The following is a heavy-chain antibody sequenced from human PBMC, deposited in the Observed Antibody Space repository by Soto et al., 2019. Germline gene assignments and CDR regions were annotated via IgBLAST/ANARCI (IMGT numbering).Heavy chain of an antibody. V-gene: IGHV3-30-3*01. CDR1: GFTYSSYA. CDR3: ARERDPGDYYYGMDV. CDR2: ISYDGSNK. Sequence: QVQLVESGGGVVQPGRSLRLSCAASGFTYSSYAMHWVHQAPGKGLEWVAVISYDGSNKYYADSVKGRFTISRDNSKNTLYLQMNSLRAEDTAVYYCARERDPGDYYYGMDVGGQGTTVTVSS. J-gene: IGHJ6*02.